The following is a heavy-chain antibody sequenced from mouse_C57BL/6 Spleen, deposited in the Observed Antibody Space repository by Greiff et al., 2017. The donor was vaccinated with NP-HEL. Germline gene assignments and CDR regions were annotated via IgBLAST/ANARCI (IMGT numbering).Heavy chain of an antibody. J-gene: IGHJ4*01. CDR1: GFTFSDAW. D-gene: IGHD1-1*01. CDR2: IRNKANNHAT. Sequence: EVQLQQSGGGLVQPGGSMKLSCAASGFTFSDAWMDWVRQSPEKGLEWVAEIRNKANNHATYYAESVKGRFTISRDDSKSSVYLQMNSLRAEDTGIYYCTRIYYYGSSLYYYAMDYWGQGTSVTVSS. CDR3: TRIYYYGSSLYYYAMDY. V-gene: IGHV6-6*01.